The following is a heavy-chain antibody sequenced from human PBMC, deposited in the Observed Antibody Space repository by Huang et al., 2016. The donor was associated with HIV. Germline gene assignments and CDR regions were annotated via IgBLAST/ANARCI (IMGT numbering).Heavy chain of an antibody. Sequence: QVHLQESGPGLVKPSETLSLTCTVSGGSVSSGDYSWGWVRQPPGKGLEWIAYAYDDGSTNYNPSLESRLSMSVDTSRNQFSLKLRSVTAADTAVYYCSRINYAKTTYYLDFDFWGQGTLVTVSS. CDR3: SRINYAKTTYYLDFDF. CDR1: GGSVSSGDYS. V-gene: IGHV4-61*08. D-gene: IGHD3-22*01. CDR2: AYDDGST. J-gene: IGHJ4*02.